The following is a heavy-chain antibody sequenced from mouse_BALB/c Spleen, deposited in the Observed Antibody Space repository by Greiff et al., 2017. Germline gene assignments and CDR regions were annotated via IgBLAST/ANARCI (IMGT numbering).Heavy chain of an antibody. J-gene: IGHJ3*01. CDR1: GFSLTSYG. CDR2: IWSGGST. CDR3: ASNWDEGFAY. Sequence: VQGVESGPGLVQPSQSLSITCTVSGFSLTSYGVHWVRQSPGKGLEWLGVIWSGGSTDYNAAFISRLSISKDNSKSQVFFKMNSLQANDTAIYYCASNWDEGFAYWGQGTLVTVSA. V-gene: IGHV2-2*02. D-gene: IGHD4-1*01.